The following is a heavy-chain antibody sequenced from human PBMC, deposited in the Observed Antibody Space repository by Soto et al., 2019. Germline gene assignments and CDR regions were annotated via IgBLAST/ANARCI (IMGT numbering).Heavy chain of an antibody. CDR2: VYHSGIT. V-gene: IGHV4-39*01. J-gene: IGHJ5*02. D-gene: IGHD1-26*01. CDR1: GFSITARNYY. CDR3: SRHHLRYRHSAEVPRWFDH. Sequence: PSETLSLTCSVSGFSITARNYYWAWVRQSPGKGLECIQCVYHSGITCYISSPPLKSRVSTSVDTSKNHFPLTVTSVTAADRAVYTGSRHHLRYRHSAEVPRWFDHRGPEILVPVSS.